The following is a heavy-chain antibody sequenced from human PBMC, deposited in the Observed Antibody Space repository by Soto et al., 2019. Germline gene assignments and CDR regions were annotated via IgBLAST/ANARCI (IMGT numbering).Heavy chain of an antibody. V-gene: IGHV4-31*03. CDR3: ARGGLELRTKRLEFDY. CDR1: GGSISSGGYY. D-gene: IGHD1-7*01. Sequence: LSLTCTVSGGSISSGGYYWSWIRQHPGKGLEWIGYIYYSGSTYYNPSLKSRVTISVDTSKNQFSLKLSSVTAADTAVYYCARGGLELRTKRLEFDYWGQGTLVTVSS. CDR2: IYYSGST. J-gene: IGHJ4*02.